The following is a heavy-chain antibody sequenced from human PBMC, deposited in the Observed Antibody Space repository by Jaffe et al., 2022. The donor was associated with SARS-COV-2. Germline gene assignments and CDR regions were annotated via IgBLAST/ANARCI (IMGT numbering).Heavy chain of an antibody. CDR1: GLTFSGAW. Sequence: EVQLVESGGGLVKPGGSLRVSCAASGLTFSGAWMSWVRQAPGMGLEWVGRVKSNIDGGTTDYAAPVKGRFTISRDDSKNTLYLQMNSLKIEDTAVYYCTTEWGKLNPTTVTTNYYYFDYWGQGTLVTVSS. CDR2: VKSNIDGGTT. CDR3: TTEWGKLNPTTVTTNYYYFDY. D-gene: IGHD4-17*01. V-gene: IGHV3-15*01. J-gene: IGHJ4*02.